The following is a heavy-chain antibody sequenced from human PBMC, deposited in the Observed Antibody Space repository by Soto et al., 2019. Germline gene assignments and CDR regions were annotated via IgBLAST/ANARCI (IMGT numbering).Heavy chain of an antibody. Sequence: ASVKVSCKASGYTFTSYYMHWVRQAPGQGLEWMGIINPSGGSTSYAQKFQGRVTMTRDTSTSTVYMELSSLRSEDTAVYYCARDRGYEDDFWSGYYVWGQGTTVTVSS. V-gene: IGHV1-46*01. J-gene: IGHJ6*02. CDR3: ARDRGYEDDFWSGYYV. CDR1: GYTFTSYY. CDR2: INPSGGST. D-gene: IGHD3-3*01.